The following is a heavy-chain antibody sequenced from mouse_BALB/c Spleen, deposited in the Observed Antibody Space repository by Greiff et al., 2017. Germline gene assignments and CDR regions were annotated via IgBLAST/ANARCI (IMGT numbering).Heavy chain of an antibody. J-gene: IGHJ3*01. CDR3: ARSSYYRYDAWFAY. CDR2: INPSSGYT. Sequence: VQLQQSGAELARPGASVKMSCKASGYTFTSYTMHWVKQRPGQGLEWIGYINPSSGYTNYNQKFKDKATLTADKSSSTAYMQLSSLTSEDSAFYYCARSSYYRYDAWFAYWGQGTLVTVSA. V-gene: IGHV1-4*01. D-gene: IGHD2-14*01. CDR1: GYTFTSYT.